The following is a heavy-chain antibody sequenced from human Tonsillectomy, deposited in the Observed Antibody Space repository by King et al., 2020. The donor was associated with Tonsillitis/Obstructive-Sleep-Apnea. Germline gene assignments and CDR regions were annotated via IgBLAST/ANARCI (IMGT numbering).Heavy chain of an antibody. D-gene: IGHD3-9*01. Sequence: VQLVESGGGLAKPGGSLRLSCAASGFTFSSYSMNWVRQDPGKGLEWVSSISSSSNYIYYADSVKGRFTISRDNAKNSLYLQMNSLRAEDTAVYYCARGGYFDYYFDYWGQGTLVTVSS. CDR3: ARGGYFDYYFDY. CDR1: GFTFSSYS. V-gene: IGHV3-21*01. J-gene: IGHJ4*02. CDR2: ISSSSNYI.